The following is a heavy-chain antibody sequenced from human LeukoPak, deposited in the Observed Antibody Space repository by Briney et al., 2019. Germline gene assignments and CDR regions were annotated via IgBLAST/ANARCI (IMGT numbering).Heavy chain of an antibody. CDR2: ISDTGNT. J-gene: IGHJ6*03. V-gene: IGHV3-23*01. CDR3: AKIGYSGSGVGYYMDV. CDR1: GFTLSSYA. D-gene: IGHD3-10*01. Sequence: GGSLRLSCAASGFTLSSYAMSWVRQASGKGLEWVSAISDTGNTYHADSVKGRFTISRDSSKNTLFLQMNRLRPEDAAVYYCAKIGYSGSGVGYYMDVWGKGTTVTISS.